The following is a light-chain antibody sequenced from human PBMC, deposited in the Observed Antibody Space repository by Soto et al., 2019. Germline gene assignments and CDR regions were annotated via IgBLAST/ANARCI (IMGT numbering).Light chain of an antibody. CDR2: GAS. CDR1: QSVSSR. Sequence: EIVLTQSPGTLSLSPGERATLSCRASQSVSSRLAWYQQKPGQAPRLLISGASSRATGIPDRFSGSGSGTDFTLTISGLEPEDFAVYYCQQYGRSGTFGQGTKVDIK. V-gene: IGKV3-20*01. J-gene: IGKJ1*01. CDR3: QQYGRSGT.